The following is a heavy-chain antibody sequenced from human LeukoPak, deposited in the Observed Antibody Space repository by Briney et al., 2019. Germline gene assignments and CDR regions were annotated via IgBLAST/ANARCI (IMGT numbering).Heavy chain of an antibody. Sequence: GGSLRLSCAGSRCTFSSYGMHWVRQAPGKGLEWVAVIRYDGSNKYYAYSVKCRFTISRDNCETTLYLQMNSLRAEGTAVYYCARGVYATGYNWFDPWGQGTLVTVSS. CDR1: RCTFSSYG. V-gene: IGHV3-33*01. J-gene: IGHJ5*02. CDR2: IRYDGSNK. CDR3: ARGVYATGYNWFDP. D-gene: IGHD2-8*01.